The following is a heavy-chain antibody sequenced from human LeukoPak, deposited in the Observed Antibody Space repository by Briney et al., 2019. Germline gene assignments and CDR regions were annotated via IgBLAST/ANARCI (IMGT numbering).Heavy chain of an antibody. CDR2: ISYDGSNK. V-gene: IGHV3-30-3*01. D-gene: IGHD2-15*01. Sequence: GGSLRLSCAASGFTFSSYAMHWVRQAPGKGLEWVAVISYDGSNKYYADSVKGRFTITRDNSKNTLYLQMNSLRAEDTAVYYCARGMGRRHIVVVVAAYFDYWGQGTLVTVSS. CDR1: GFTFSSYA. CDR3: ARGMGRRHIVVVVAAYFDY. J-gene: IGHJ4*02.